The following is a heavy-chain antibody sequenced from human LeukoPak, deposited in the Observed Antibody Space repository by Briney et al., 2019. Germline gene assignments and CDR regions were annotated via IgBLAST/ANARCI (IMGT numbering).Heavy chain of an antibody. CDR2: VSGSGDII. Sequence: GGALRLSCAASGFTFGSYVVNWVRRAPGKGREWVSLVSGSGDIIYYADSVKGRFTISRDNSKNTLYLQMDSLRAEDTAIYYCAKAKGHDILTGSRIFDYWGQGTLVTISS. CDR3: AKAKGHDILTGSRIFDY. J-gene: IGHJ4*02. V-gene: IGHV3-23*01. D-gene: IGHD3-9*01. CDR1: GFTFGSYV.